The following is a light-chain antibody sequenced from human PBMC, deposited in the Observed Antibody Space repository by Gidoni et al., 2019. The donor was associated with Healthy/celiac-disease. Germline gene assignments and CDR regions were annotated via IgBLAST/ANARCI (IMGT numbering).Light chain of an antibody. Sequence: DIQMTPSPSSLSASVGDRVTITCRASQSISSYLNWYQQKPGKAPKLLIYSAASLQSWVPSRCSSSGSGTEVTLTISSLQPADFATYYCQQSYSTPPWTFGQGTKVEIK. CDR1: QSISSY. CDR3: QQSYSTPPWT. CDR2: SAA. J-gene: IGKJ1*01. V-gene: IGKV1-39*01.